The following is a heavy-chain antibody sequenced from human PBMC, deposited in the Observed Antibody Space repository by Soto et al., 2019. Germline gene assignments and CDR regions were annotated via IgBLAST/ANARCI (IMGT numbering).Heavy chain of an antibody. CDR1: GASITGTSY. D-gene: IGHD2-8*02. V-gene: IGHV4-4*07. CDR2: FSLSGTT. J-gene: IGHJ4*02. Sequence: SDTLSLTCTVSGASITGTSYWSWIRQPAGKGLEWIGRFSLSGTTNYNPSLRSRATMSADVSKNQFSLRLTSVTAADTALYYCARGMTPPGAPAWYYFDSWGQGTLVTVSS. CDR3: ARGMTPPGAPAWYYFDS.